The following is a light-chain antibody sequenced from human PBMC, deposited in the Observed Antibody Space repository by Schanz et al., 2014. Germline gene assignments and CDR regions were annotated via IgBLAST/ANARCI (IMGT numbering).Light chain of an antibody. CDR1: SSDVGGYDS. Sequence: QSALTQPPSASGSPGQSVTISCTGTSSDVGGYDSVSWYQHHPGKAPKLMIYEVSKRPSGVPDRFSGSKSGNTASLTISGLQAEDEADYYCCSYAGTYTWVFGGGTKLTVL. CDR3: CSYAGTYTWV. V-gene: IGLV2-8*01. CDR2: EVS. J-gene: IGLJ3*02.